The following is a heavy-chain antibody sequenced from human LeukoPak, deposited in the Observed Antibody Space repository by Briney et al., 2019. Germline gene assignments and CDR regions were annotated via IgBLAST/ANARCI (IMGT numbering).Heavy chain of an antibody. J-gene: IGHJ4*02. CDR3: ARDRDYCSGGSCYSGLGY. D-gene: IGHD2-15*01. CDR2: ISSSSSTI. V-gene: IGHV3-48*04. Sequence: GGSLRLSCAASGFTFSSYSMNWVRQAPGKGLEWVSYISSSSSTIYYADSVKGRFTISRDNAKNSLYLQMNSLRAEDTAVYYCARDRDYCSGGSCYSGLGYWGQGTLVTVSS. CDR1: GFTFSSYS.